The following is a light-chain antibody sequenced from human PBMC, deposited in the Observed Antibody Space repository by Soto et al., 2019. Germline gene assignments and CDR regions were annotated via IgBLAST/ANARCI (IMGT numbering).Light chain of an antibody. Sequence: SALTQPRSVSGSTGQSVTISGTGTSIDVGNYNYVSWYQQHPGKAPKVMIYDVNKWPSGVPDRCSGSKSGNTASLTISGLQAEDEADYYCCSYAGSYTWVFGGGTKLTVL. CDR2: DVN. CDR3: CSYAGSYTWV. J-gene: IGLJ3*02. V-gene: IGLV2-11*01. CDR1: SIDVGNYNY.